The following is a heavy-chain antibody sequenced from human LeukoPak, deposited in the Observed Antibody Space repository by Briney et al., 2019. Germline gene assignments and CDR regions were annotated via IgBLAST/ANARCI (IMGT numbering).Heavy chain of an antibody. CDR1: GFTFSSYA. D-gene: IGHD3-9*01. CDR2: ISGSGDTT. V-gene: IGHV3-23*01. CDR3: AKDQYFDWSPIGWFDP. J-gene: IGHJ5*02. Sequence: GGSLRLSCAASGFTFSSYAMSWVRQAPGKGLEWVSAISGSGDTTHYADSVKGRFTISRDNSRNTLYLQMNSLRAEDTAVYHCAKDQYFDWSPIGWFDPWGQGTLVTVSS.